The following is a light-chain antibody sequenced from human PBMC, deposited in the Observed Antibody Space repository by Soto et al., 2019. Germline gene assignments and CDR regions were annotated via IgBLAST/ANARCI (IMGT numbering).Light chain of an antibody. CDR3: QQYGSSPIT. J-gene: IGKJ5*01. CDR2: GAS. V-gene: IGKV3-20*01. CDR1: QSVSSSY. Sequence: IGLTQSPCTLSLSPGERATLSCRASQSVSSSYLAWYQQKPGQAPRLLIYGASNRATGIPDRFSASGSGTDFTLTTSRLEPEDFAVYYCQQYGSSPITFGQGTRLEIK.